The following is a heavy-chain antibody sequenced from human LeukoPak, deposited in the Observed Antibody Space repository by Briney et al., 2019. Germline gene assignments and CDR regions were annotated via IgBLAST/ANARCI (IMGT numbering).Heavy chain of an antibody. CDR1: GGTFSSYT. D-gene: IGHD3-16*02. CDR3: ARGEASYRPSDY. J-gene: IGHJ4*02. V-gene: IGHV1-69*02. Sequence: SVKVSCEDSGGTFSSYTISWVRATPGQGLEWMGRIIPILGIANYAQKFQGRVTITADKSTSTAYMELSSLRSEDTAVYYCARGEASYRPSDYWGQGTLVTVSS. CDR2: IIPILGIA.